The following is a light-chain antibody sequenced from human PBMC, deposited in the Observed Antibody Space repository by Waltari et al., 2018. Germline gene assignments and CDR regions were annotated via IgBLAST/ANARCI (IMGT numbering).Light chain of an antibody. CDR3: QQYNGWRT. V-gene: IGKV3D-15*01. CDR1: QTITSD. CDR2: AAS. Sequence: EIVMTQSPAPLYVSPGERATLSCRASQTITSDLAWYQQKPGQAPRLLIYAASTRATGIPVRFSGSGSGTEFTLTNSSLQSEDFAVYYCQQYNGWRTFGQGTKLEIK. J-gene: IGKJ2*01.